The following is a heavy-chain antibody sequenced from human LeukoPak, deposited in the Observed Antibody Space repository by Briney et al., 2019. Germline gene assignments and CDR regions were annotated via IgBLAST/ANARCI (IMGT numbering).Heavy chain of an antibody. CDR1: GGSISSGGYY. CDR2: IYYSGST. V-gene: IGHV4-31*03. J-gene: IGHJ6*02. D-gene: IGHD2-15*01. CDR3: ARDGGAPLGYYYYGMDV. Sequence: PSETLSLTCTVSGGSISSGGYYWSWIRQHPGKGLEWIGYIYYSGSTYYNPSPKSRVTISVDTSKNQFSLKLSSVTAADTAVYYCARDGGAPLGYYYYGMDVWGQGTTVTVSS.